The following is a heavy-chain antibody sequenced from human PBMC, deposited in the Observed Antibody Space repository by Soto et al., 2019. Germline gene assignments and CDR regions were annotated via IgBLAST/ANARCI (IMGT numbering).Heavy chain of an antibody. CDR3: ARDLFRSAGIAAAGTYYYYGMEV. D-gene: IGHD6-13*01. CDR1: GFTFSSYG. Sequence: GGSLRLSCAASGFTFSSYGMHWVRQAPGKGLEWVAVIWYDGSNKYYADSVKGRFTISRDNSKNTLYLQMNSLRAEDTAVYYCARDLFRSAGIAAAGTYYYYGMEVWGQATTVTVSS. V-gene: IGHV3-33*01. J-gene: IGHJ6*02. CDR2: IWYDGSNK.